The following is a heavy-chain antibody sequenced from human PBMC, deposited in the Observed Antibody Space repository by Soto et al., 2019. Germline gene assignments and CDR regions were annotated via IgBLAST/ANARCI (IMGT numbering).Heavy chain of an antibody. J-gene: IGHJ4*02. CDR2: ISGSGGNT. D-gene: IGHD3-9*01. CDR3: ANPLTPLTGGLFEH. CDR1: GFTFSSYD. V-gene: IGHV3-23*01. Sequence: EVQLLESGGGLVQPGGSLRLSCAASGFTFSSYDMSWVRQTPGKGLEWVSDISGSGGNTYYAESVKGRCTISRDDSKNTLYLQMNSLRADDTAVYYCANPLTPLTGGLFEHWGQGTLVTVSS.